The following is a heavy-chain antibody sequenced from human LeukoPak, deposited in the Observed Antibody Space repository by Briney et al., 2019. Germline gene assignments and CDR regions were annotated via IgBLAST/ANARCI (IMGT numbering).Heavy chain of an antibody. D-gene: IGHD2-21*02. J-gene: IGHJ4*02. CDR1: GFTFSTYW. V-gene: IGHV3-74*01. Sequence: PGGSLRLYCAASGFTFSTYWMHWVRQAPGKGLVWVSGIRGDESKTTYADSVKGRFTISRDNAKNTLYLQMNSLRAEDTAVYYCARDTASAFDYWGQGTLVTVSS. CDR2: IRGDESKT. CDR3: ARDTASAFDY.